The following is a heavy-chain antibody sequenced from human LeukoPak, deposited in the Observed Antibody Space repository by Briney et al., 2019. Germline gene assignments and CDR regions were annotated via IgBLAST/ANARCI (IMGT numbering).Heavy chain of an antibody. CDR2: IKQDGSEK. V-gene: IGHV3-7*01. CDR1: GFTFRSYW. J-gene: IGHJ4*02. Sequence: PGGSLRLSCAASGFTFRSYWMSWVRQAPGKGLEWVANIKQDGSEKHYVDSVKGRFTISRDNAKNSLYLQMNSLRAEDTAVYYCARVSRYCSSTSCYSFDQWGQGTLVTVSS. D-gene: IGHD2-2*02. CDR3: ARVSRYCSSTSCYSFDQ.